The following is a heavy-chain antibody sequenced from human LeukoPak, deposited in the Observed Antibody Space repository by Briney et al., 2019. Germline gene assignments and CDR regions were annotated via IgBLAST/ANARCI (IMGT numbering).Heavy chain of an antibody. D-gene: IGHD5-18*01. CDR3: ARVTSTAMVPLNDAFDI. V-gene: IGHV5-51*01. CDR1: GYSFTSYW. CDR2: SYPGDSDT. Sequence: GESLKISCEGSGYSFTSYWIGWVRQMPGKGLEWMGISYPGDSDTRDSPSFQGQVTISADKSISTAYLQWSSLKASDTAMYYCARVTSTAMVPLNDAFDIWGQGTMVTVSS. J-gene: IGHJ3*02.